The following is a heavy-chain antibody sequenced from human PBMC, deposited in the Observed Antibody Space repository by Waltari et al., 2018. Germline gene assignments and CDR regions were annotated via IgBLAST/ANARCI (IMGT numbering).Heavy chain of an antibody. V-gene: IGHV3-23*01. D-gene: IGHD3-9*01. J-gene: IGHJ4*02. CDR1: GFPFSSDA. CDR3: AKILGDILTEHYFDY. CDR2: ISGSGGST. Sequence: EVQLLESGGGLVQPGGSLRLSCAASGFPFSSDAMSWVRQAPGKGLEWVSAISGSGGSTYYADSVKGRFTISRDNSKNTLYLQMNSLRAEDTAVYYCAKILGDILTEHYFDYWGQGTLVTVSS.